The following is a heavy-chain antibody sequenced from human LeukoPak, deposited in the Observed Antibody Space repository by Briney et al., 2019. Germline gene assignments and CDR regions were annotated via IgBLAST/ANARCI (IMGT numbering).Heavy chain of an antibody. CDR2: IYHSGST. CDR1: GGSISSSNW. J-gene: IGHJ3*02. V-gene: IGHV4-4*02. CDR3: ARSDGYGLVGI. Sequence: SETLSLTCTVSGGSISSSNWLSWVRQPPGKGLEWIGEIYHSGSTNYNPSLKSRVTISVDNSKNQFSLKMSSMTAADTAVYYCARSDGYGLVGIWGQGTMVTVSS. D-gene: IGHD3-10*01.